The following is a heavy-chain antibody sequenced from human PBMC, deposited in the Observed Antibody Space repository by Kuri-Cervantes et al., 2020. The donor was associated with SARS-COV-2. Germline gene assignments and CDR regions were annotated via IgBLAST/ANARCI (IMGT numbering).Heavy chain of an antibody. CDR1: GFTFTSSA. CDR3: TRDGGGSYFWFDP. J-gene: IGHJ5*02. D-gene: IGHD1-26*01. CDR2: IVVGSGNT. Sequence: SVKVSCKASGFTFTSSAMQWVRQARGQRLEWIGWIVVGSGNTNYAQKFQERVTITRDMSTSTAYMELRSLRSDDTAVYYCTRDGGGSYFWFDPWGQGTLVTVSS. V-gene: IGHV1-58*02.